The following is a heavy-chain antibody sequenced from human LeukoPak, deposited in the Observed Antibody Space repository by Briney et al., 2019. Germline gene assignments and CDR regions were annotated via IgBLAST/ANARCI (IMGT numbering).Heavy chain of an antibody. CDR2: IKQGATER. D-gene: IGHD5-18*01. Sequence: GGSLRLSCAASGFTFSSYWMSWVRQAPGKGLEWVANIKQGATERYYVDSVKGRFTISRDNAKNSLYLQMSSLRAEDTAVYYCASGYSYGYLFDYWGQGTLVTVSS. CDR3: ASGYSYGYLFDY. CDR1: GFTFSSYW. J-gene: IGHJ4*02. V-gene: IGHV3-7*03.